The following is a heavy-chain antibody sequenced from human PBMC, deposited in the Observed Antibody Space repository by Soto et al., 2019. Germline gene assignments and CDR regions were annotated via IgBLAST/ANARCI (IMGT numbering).Heavy chain of an antibody. CDR2: ISSSSSYI. Sequence: VQLVESGGGVVQPGNSLRLSCAASGFTFSRYSMNWVRQAPGKGLEWVSSISSSSSYIYYADSVKGRFTISRDNAKNSLYLQMNSLRAEDTAVYYCATTGYSSGWYSGYWGQGTLVTVSS. V-gene: IGHV3-21*01. D-gene: IGHD6-19*01. CDR1: GFTFSRYS. J-gene: IGHJ4*02. CDR3: ATTGYSSGWYSGY.